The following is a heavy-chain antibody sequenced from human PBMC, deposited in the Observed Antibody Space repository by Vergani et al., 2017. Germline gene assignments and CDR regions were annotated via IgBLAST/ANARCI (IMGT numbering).Heavy chain of an antibody. CDR3: ARGSSGWYWGGFDP. Sequence: QVQLVQSGAEVKKPGASVKVSCKASGYTFTSYARHWVRQAPGKRLEWMGWINAGNGNTKYSQKFQGRVTITRDTSASTAYMELSSLRSEDTAVYYCARGSSGWYWGGFDPWGQGTLVTVSS. CDR2: INAGNGNT. CDR1: GYTFTSYA. D-gene: IGHD6-19*01. J-gene: IGHJ5*02. V-gene: IGHV1-3*01.